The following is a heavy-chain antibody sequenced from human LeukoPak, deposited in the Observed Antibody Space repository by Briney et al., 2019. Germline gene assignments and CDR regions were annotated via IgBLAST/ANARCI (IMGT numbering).Heavy chain of an antibody. CDR1: GFTFSSYA. CDR3: AKSRGQIAAAGTRDAFDI. J-gene: IGHJ3*02. CDR2: ISGSGGST. Sequence: GGSLRLSCAASGFTFSSYAMSWVRQAPGKGLEWVSAISGSGGSTYYADSVKGRFTISRDNSKNTLYLQMNSLRAEDTAVYYCAKSRGQIAAAGTRDAFDIWGQGTMVTVSS. D-gene: IGHD6-13*01. V-gene: IGHV3-23*01.